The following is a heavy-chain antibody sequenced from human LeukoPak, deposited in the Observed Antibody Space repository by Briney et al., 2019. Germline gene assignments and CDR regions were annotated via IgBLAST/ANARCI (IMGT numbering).Heavy chain of an antibody. D-gene: IGHD6-13*01. CDR2: IYYSGST. J-gene: IGHJ4*02. Sequence: KPSETLSLTCTVSGGSISSYYWSWIRQPPGKGLEWIGYIYYSGSTNYNPSLKSRVTISVDTSKNQFSLQLRSVTAADTAVYYCARRTSSWYYFDYWGQGTLVTVSS. V-gene: IGHV4-59*08. CDR3: ARRTSSWYYFDY. CDR1: GGSISSYY.